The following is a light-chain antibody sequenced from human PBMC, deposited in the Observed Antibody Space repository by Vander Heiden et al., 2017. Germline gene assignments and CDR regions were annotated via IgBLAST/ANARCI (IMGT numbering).Light chain of an antibody. V-gene: IGLV3-19*01. Sequence: SSELTQDPAVSVALGQTVRITCQGDSLRRYYASWYQQKPGQAPVLVIYGKNNRPSGIPDRFSGSSSGNTASLTITGAQAEDEADYYCNSRDSSGNHVVVGGGTKLTVL. CDR3: NSRDSSGNHVV. CDR2: GKN. J-gene: IGLJ2*01. CDR1: SLRRYY.